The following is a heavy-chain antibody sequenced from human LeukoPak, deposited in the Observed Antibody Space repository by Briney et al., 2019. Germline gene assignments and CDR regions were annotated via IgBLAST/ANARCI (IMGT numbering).Heavy chain of an antibody. D-gene: IGHD5-12*01. J-gene: IGHJ4*02. CDR1: GFTFSSYA. CDR2: ISGSGGST. V-gene: IGHV3-23*01. CDR3: AKGHSGYDYNY. Sequence: GGSLRLSCAASGFTFSSYAMSWVRQAPGKGLEWVPAISGSGGSTYYADSVKGRFTISRDNSKNTLYLQMNSLRAEDTAVYYCAKGHSGYDYNYWGQGTLVTVSS.